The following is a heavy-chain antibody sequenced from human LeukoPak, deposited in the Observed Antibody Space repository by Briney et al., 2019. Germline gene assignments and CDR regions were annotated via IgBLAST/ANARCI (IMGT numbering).Heavy chain of an antibody. CDR3: AKDLKEVAPTVTTFDY. J-gene: IGHJ4*02. V-gene: IGHV3-23*01. Sequence: GGSLRLSCAASGFTFSSYAMSWVRQAPGKGLEWVSAISGSGGSTYYADSVKGRFTISRDNSKNTLYLQMNSLRAEDTAVYYCAKDLKEVAPTVTTFDYWGQGTLVTVSS. D-gene: IGHD4-17*01. CDR2: ISGSGGST. CDR1: GFTFSSYA.